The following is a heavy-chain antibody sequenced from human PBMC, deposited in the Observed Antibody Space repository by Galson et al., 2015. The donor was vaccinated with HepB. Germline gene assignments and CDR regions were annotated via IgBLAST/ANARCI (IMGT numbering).Heavy chain of an antibody. CDR2: IDWDDDK. CDR3: ARIYYYGSGTYYNHFDY. Sequence: PALVKPTQTLTLTCTFSGFSLSTSGMCVSWIRQPPGKALEWLARIDWDDDKFYSPSLKTRLTISKDTSKNQVVLTMTNMDPVDTATYYCARIYYYGSGTYYNHFDYRGQGTLVTVSA. D-gene: IGHD3-10*01. CDR1: GFSLSTSGMC. J-gene: IGHJ4*02. V-gene: IGHV2-70*17.